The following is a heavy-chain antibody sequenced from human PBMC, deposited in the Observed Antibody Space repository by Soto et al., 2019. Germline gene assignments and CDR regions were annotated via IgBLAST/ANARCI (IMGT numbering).Heavy chain of an antibody. CDR1: GFTFSSYA. V-gene: IGHV3-23*01. CDR2: ISGSGGST. CDR3: ANGGSYLRWFDP. Sequence: GGSLRLSCAASGFTFSSYAMSWVRQAPGKGLEWVSAISGSGGSTYYADSLKGRFTISRDNSKNTLYLQMNSLRAEDTAVYYCANGGSYLRWFDPRGQGTPVTVSS. D-gene: IGHD1-26*01. J-gene: IGHJ5*02.